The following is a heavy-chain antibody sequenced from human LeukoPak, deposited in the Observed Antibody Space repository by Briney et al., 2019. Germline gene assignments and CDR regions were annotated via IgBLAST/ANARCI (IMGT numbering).Heavy chain of an antibody. J-gene: IGHJ6*03. CDR2: ISGSGGST. CDR3: ARDHKGYSYGYRRGYSDYYYMDV. CDR1: GFTFSSYG. V-gene: IGHV3-23*01. Sequence: GRSLRLSCAASGFTFSSYGMHWVRQAPGKGLEWVSFISGSGGSTYYVDSVKGRFTISRDNSKNTLYLQMNSLRAEDTAVYYCARDHKGYSYGYRRGYSDYYYMDVWGKGTTVTVSS. D-gene: IGHD5-18*01.